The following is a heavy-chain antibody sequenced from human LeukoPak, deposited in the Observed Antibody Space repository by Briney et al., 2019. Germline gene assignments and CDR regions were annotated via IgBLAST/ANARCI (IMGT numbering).Heavy chain of an antibody. D-gene: IGHD6-13*01. CDR3: AKEYGSSWYLTYYYYMDV. CDR2: ISYDGSNK. V-gene: IGHV3-30*18. CDR1: GFTFSSYG. J-gene: IGHJ6*03. Sequence: PGRSLRLSCAASGFTFSSYGMHWVRQAPGKELEWVAVISYDGSNKYYADSVKGRFTISRDNSKNTLYLQMNSLRAEDTAVYYCAKEYGSSWYLTYYYYMDVWGKGTTVTVSS.